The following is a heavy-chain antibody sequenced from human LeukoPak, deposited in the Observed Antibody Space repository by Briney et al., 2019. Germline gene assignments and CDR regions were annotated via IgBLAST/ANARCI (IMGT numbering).Heavy chain of an antibody. CDR1: GGSFSGYY. V-gene: IGHV4-34*01. D-gene: IGHD3-10*01. J-gene: IGHJ4*02. CDR3: ARDLFSSEITWFDY. Sequence: SETLSLTCAVYGGSFSGYYWSWIRQPPGKGLEWIGEINHSGSTNYNPSLKSRVTISVDTSKNQFSLQLNSVTPEDTAVYYCARDLFSSEITWFDYWGQGTLVTVSS. CDR2: INHSGST.